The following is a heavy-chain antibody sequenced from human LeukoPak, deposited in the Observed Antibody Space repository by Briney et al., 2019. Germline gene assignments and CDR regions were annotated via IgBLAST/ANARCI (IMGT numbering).Heavy chain of an antibody. CDR3: ARGGYCSGGTCYSYNAFDI. Sequence: PGGSLRLSCAASGFTFRSYEMNWVRQAPGKGLEWASYISSSGTIYYADSVKGRFTISRDNAKNSLYLHMNSLRAEGTAVYYCARGGYCSGGTCYSYNAFDIWGQGTMVTVSS. CDR1: GFTFRSYE. D-gene: IGHD2-15*01. CDR2: ISSSGTI. J-gene: IGHJ3*02. V-gene: IGHV3-48*03.